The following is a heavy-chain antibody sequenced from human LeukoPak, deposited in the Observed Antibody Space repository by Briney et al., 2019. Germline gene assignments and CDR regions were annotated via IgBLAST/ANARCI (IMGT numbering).Heavy chain of an antibody. CDR1: GFTFSSYS. V-gene: IGHV3-23*01. D-gene: IGHD1-26*01. J-gene: IGHJ4*02. Sequence: GGSLRLSCAASGFTFSSYSMNWVRQAPGKGLEWVSAISGSGGNTYYADSVKGRFTISRDNSKNTLSLQMNSLRAEDTAVYYCAKASRGSSRDYFDYWGQGTLVTVSS. CDR3: AKASRGSSRDYFDY. CDR2: ISGSGGNT.